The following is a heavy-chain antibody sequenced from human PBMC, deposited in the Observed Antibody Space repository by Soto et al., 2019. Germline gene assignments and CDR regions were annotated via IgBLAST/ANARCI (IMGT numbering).Heavy chain of an antibody. CDR3: ARGTGIALDGDAVDY. Sequence: QVQLVQSGAEVKKPGASVKVSCKASGYTFTSYGITWVRQAPGQGLEWMGWISAYNGNTNYAQKLQGRVTMTTDTTTSTADGELRSLRDDNTAVYYCARGTGIALDGDAVDYWGQGTLVTVSS. D-gene: IGHD6-19*01. V-gene: IGHV1-18*01. J-gene: IGHJ4*02. CDR2: ISAYNGNT. CDR1: GYTFTSYG.